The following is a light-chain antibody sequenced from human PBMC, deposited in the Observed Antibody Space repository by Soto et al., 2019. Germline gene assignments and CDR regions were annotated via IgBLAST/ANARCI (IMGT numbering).Light chain of an antibody. J-gene: IGLJ3*02. Sequence: QSVLTQPPSASGTPGQTVTISCSGSSSNIGSHSVNWYQQLPGTAPKLIIYKNNQRPPGVPDRFSDSKSGTSASLAISGLQSGDEADYYCAAWDDSLNGPVFGGGTKVTVL. CDR3: AAWDDSLNGPV. CDR2: KNN. V-gene: IGLV1-44*01. CDR1: SSNIGSHS.